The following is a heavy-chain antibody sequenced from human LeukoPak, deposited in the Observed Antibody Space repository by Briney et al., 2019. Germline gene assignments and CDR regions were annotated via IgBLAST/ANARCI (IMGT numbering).Heavy chain of an antibody. V-gene: IGHV4-59*01. J-gene: IGHJ3*02. CDR1: GVSISSYY. Sequence: PSETLSLTCTVSGVSISSYYWSWIRQPPGKGLEWIGYIYYSGSTNYNPSLKSRVTISVDTSKNQFSLKLSSVTAADTAVYYCARGITMVREFDIWGQGTMVTVSS. CDR2: IYYSGST. CDR3: ARGITMVREFDI. D-gene: IGHD3-10*01.